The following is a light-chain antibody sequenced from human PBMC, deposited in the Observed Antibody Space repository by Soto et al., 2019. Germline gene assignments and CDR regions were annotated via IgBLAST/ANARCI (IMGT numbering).Light chain of an antibody. CDR3: QQYYSTPRT. Sequence: IVMTQSPDSLAVSLGERATINCKSSQSVLYSSNNKNYFAWYQQKPGQPPKLLIYWASTRESGVPDRFSGSGSGTDFTLTISSLQAEDVADYYYQQYYSTPRTFGQGTKVEIK. V-gene: IGKV4-1*01. J-gene: IGKJ1*01. CDR2: WAS. CDR1: QSVLYSSNNKNY.